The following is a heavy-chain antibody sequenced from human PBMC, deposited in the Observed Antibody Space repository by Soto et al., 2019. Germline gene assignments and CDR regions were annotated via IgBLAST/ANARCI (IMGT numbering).Heavy chain of an antibody. CDR1: GFTFSSYG. Sequence: PGGSLRLSCAASGFTFSSYGMHWVRQAPGKGLEWVGRLMSKTDGGTTVYAAPVKGRFTISRDDSKNTLYLQMSSLNTEDTSVYYCAAGTGRTDLDYWGQGTLVTVSS. CDR2: LMSKTDGGTT. V-gene: IGHV3-15*01. J-gene: IGHJ4*02. CDR3: AAGTGRTDLDY. D-gene: IGHD2-2*01.